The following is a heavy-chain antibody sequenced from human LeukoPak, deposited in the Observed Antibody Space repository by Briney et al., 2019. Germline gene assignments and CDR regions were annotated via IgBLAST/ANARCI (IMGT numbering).Heavy chain of an antibody. CDR3: AVIAIRFLDELDY. J-gene: IGHJ4*02. CDR1: GFIFSSYS. CDR2: ISSSSSYI. V-gene: IGHV3-21*01. Sequence: PGGSLRLSCAASGFIFSSYSMNWVRQAPGRGLEWVSSISSSSSYIYYADSVKGRFTISRDNAKNSLYLQMNSLRAEDTAVYYCAVIAIRFLDELDYWGQGTLVTVSS. D-gene: IGHD3/OR15-3a*01.